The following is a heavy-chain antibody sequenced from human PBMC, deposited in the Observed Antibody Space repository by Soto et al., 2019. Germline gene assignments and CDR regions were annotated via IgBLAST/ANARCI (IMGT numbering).Heavy chain of an antibody. D-gene: IGHD5-12*01. J-gene: IGHJ4*02. V-gene: IGHV1-24*01. Sequence: ASVKVSCKVSGYTLTELSMHWVRQAPGKGLEWMGGFDPEDGETIYAQKFQGRVTMTEDTSTDTAYMELSSLRSEDTAVYYCAKTDSSRGYSGYAYKLGPFDYWGQGTLVTVSS. CDR3: AKTDSSRGYSGYAYKLGPFDY. CDR2: FDPEDGET. CDR1: GYTLTELS.